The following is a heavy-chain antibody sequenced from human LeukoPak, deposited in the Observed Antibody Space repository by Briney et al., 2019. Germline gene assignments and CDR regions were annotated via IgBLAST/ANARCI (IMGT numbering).Heavy chain of an antibody. Sequence: GGSLRLSCAASGFTFSSYGMHWVRQAPGKGLEWVAVISYDGSNKYYADSVKGRFTISRDNSKNTLYLQMNSLRAEDTAVYYCANFYYYKSSARGGDYWGQGTLVTVSS. V-gene: IGHV3-30*18. CDR2: ISYDGSNK. J-gene: IGHJ4*02. CDR1: GFTFSSYG. D-gene: IGHD3-22*01. CDR3: ANFYYYKSSARGGDY.